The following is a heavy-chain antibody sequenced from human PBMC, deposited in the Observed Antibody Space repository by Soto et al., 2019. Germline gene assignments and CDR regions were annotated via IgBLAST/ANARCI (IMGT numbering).Heavy chain of an antibody. CDR2: IIPIFGTA. CDR3: ARVVPSRSGYYTPSYWFDH. D-gene: IGHD3-3*01. Sequence: SVKVSCKASGGTFSSYAISWVRQAPGQGLEWMGGIIPIFGTANYAQKFQGRVTITADESTSTAYMELSSLRSEDTAVYYCARVVPSRSGYYTPSYWFDHWGQGTLVTVSS. CDR1: GGTFSSYA. J-gene: IGHJ5*02. V-gene: IGHV1-69*13.